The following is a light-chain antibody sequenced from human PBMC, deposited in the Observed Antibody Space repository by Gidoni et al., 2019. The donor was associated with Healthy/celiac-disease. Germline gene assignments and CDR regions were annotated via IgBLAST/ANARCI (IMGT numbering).Light chain of an antibody. CDR2: LGS. V-gene: IGKV2-28*01. J-gene: IGKJ1*01. CDR1: QSLLHSNGYNY. CDR3: MQALQTPPT. Sequence: IVMTQSPLSLPVTPGEPASISCRSSQSLLHSNGYNYLDWYLQKPGQSPQLLIYLGSNRASGVPDRFSGSGSGTDFTLKISRVEAEDVGVYYCMQALQTPPTFGQGTKVKSN.